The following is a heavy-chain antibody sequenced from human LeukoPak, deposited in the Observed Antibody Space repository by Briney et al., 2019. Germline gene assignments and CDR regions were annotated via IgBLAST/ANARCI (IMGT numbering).Heavy chain of an antibody. CDR3: ASNYYDPYYFDY. CDR1: GFTFSSYW. J-gene: IGHJ4*02. V-gene: IGHV3-7*01. CDR2: IKQDGSEK. D-gene: IGHD3-22*01. Sequence: GGSLRLSCAASGFTFSSYWMSWVRQAPGKGLEWVANIKQDGSEKYYVDSVKGRFTISRDNAKNSLYLQMNSLRAGDTAVYYCASNYYDPYYFDYWGQGTLVTVSS.